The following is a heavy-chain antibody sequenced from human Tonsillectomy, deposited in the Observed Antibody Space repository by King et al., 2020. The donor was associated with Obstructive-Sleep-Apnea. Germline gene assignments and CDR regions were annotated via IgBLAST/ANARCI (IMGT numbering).Heavy chain of an antibody. J-gene: IGHJ5*02. D-gene: IGHD2-15*01. CDR3: ARDLGYCSGGRCYNWFDP. CDR2: IHYSGST. Sequence: QLQESGPGLGKPSETLSLTCTVSGGSISSNYWSWIRQPPGKGLEWIGYIHYSGSTNYNPSLKSRVTISADKSKNQFSLKLSSVTAADTAVYHCARDLGYCSGGRCYNWFDPWGHGTLVTVSS. CDR1: GGSISSNY. V-gene: IGHV4-59*01.